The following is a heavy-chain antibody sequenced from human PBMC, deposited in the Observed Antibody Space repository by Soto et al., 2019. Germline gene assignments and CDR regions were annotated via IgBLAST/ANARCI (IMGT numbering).Heavy chain of an antibody. CDR2: IYYSGST. Sequence: PSETLSLTCTVSGGSISSSSYYWGWTRQPPGKGLEWIGSIYYSGSTYYNPSLKSRVTISVDTSKNQFSLKLSSVTAADTAVYYCASLYYYDSSGNFDYWGQGTLVTVSS. D-gene: IGHD3-22*01. V-gene: IGHV4-39*01. J-gene: IGHJ4*02. CDR3: ASLYYYDSSGNFDY. CDR1: GGSISSSSYY.